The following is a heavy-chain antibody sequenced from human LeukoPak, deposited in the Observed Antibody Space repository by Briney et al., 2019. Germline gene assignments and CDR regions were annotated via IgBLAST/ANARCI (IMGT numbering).Heavy chain of an antibody. Sequence: APVKVSCKPFGYSFTAYYVNWVRRAPGQGLKWMGWLNPNSGGTNYAPKFQGRVTMTRDTSINTAYMELKRLTSDDTAIYYCARANSKGCSSVNCQEWFDPWGQGTLVTVSS. J-gene: IGHJ5*02. CDR1: GYSFTAYY. CDR3: ARANSKGCSSVNCQEWFDP. V-gene: IGHV1-2*02. D-gene: IGHD2-2*01. CDR2: LNPNSGGT.